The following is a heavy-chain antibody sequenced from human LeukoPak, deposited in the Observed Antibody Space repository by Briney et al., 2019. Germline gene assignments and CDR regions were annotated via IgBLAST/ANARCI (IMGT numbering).Heavy chain of an antibody. J-gene: IGHJ4*02. Sequence: PGGSLRLSCAASGFTFSSYSMNWVRQAPGKGLEWVSSISSSSSYIYYADSVKGRFTISRDNAKNSLYLQMNSLRAEDTAVYYCAREDVSGYEIDYWGQGTLVTVSS. D-gene: IGHD5-12*01. CDR3: AREDVSGYEIDY. V-gene: IGHV3-21*01. CDR1: GFTFSSYS. CDR2: ISSSSSYI.